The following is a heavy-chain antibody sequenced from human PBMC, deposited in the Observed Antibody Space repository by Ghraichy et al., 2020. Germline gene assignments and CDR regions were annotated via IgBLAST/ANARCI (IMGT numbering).Heavy chain of an antibody. CDR1: GFTFSSYW. Sequence: DSLNISCAASGFTFSSYWMHWVRQAPGKGLVWVSRINSDGSSTSYADSVKGRFTISRDNAKNTLYLQMNSLRAEDTAVYYCARGSMVRGVISESWGQGTLVTVSS. V-gene: IGHV3-74*01. CDR3: ARGSMVRGVISES. J-gene: IGHJ4*02. D-gene: IGHD3-10*01. CDR2: INSDGSST.